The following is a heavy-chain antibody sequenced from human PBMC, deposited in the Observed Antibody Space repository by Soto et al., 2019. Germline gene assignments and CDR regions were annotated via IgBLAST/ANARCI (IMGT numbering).Heavy chain of an antibody. D-gene: IGHD1-7*01. CDR3: ARVEVPMSWFDP. J-gene: IGHJ5*02. Sequence: ASVKVSCKASGYAFTSYGISWVRQAPGQGLEWMGWISAYNGNTNYAQKLQGRVTMTTDTSPSTAYMELRSLRSDDTAVYYCARVEVPMSWFDPWGEGTLVTVSS. CDR1: GYAFTSYG. CDR2: ISAYNGNT. V-gene: IGHV1-18*01.